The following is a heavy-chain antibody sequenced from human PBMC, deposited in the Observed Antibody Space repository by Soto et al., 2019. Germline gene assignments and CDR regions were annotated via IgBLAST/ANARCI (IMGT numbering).Heavy chain of an antibody. D-gene: IGHD6-13*01. J-gene: IGHJ4*02. V-gene: IGHV3-21*01. CDR3: ARDRVGIAGHDY. CDR1: GFTFSSYS. Sequence: PGGSLRLSCAASGFTFSSYSMNWVRQAPGKGLEWVSSISSSSSYIYYADSVKGRFTISRDNAKNSLYLQMNSLRAEDTAVYYCARDRVGIAGHDYWGQGTLVTVSS. CDR2: ISSSSSYI.